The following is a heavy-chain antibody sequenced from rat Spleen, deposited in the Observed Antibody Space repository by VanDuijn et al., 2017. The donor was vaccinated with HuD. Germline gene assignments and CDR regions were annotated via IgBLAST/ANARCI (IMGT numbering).Heavy chain of an antibody. CDR2: IIYDGSRT. V-gene: IGHV5-7*01. Sequence: EVQLVESGGGLVQPGRSLKLSCAASGFTFNNYWMTWIRQAPKKGLEWVATIIYDGSRTYYRDSVKGRFTISRDNAKNTLYLQMDSLRSEDTATYYCARRHYGYTDYFDYWGQGVMVTVSS. CDR1: GFTFNNYW. D-gene: IGHD1-11*01. J-gene: IGHJ2*01. CDR3: ARRHYGYTDYFDY.